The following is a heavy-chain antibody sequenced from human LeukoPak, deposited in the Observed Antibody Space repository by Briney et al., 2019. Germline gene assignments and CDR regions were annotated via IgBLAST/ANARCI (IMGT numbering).Heavy chain of an antibody. J-gene: IGHJ4*02. CDR1: GFTFSSYA. V-gene: IGHV3-30*04. CDR3: ARDPSGYYDSVYFDY. Sequence: GGSLRLSCAASGFTFSSYAMHWVRQAPGKGLGWVAVISYDGSNQYYADSVKGRFTISRDNSKNTLYLQMNSLRAEDTAVYYCARDPSGYYDSVYFDYWGQGTLVTVSS. CDR2: ISYDGSNQ. D-gene: IGHD3-22*01.